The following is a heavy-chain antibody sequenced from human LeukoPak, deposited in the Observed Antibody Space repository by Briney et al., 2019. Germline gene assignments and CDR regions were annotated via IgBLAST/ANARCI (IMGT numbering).Heavy chain of an antibody. CDR3: VSGAYYSDKGGYLHH. D-gene: IGHD3-22*01. CDR1: GFTFTDHW. V-gene: IGHV3-74*01. CDR2: INNDGRST. J-gene: IGHJ5*02. Sequence: GGSLRLSCAASGFTFTDHWMHWVRQAAGKGLVWVSRINNDGRSTTHADSVKGRFTISRDNAKNTLYLQMNSLRAEDTAVYYCVSGAYYSDKGGYLHHWGQGTLVTVSS.